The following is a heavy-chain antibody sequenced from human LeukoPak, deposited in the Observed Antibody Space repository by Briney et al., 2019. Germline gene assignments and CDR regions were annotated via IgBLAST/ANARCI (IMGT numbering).Heavy chain of an antibody. CDR3: AGNRDAYFLNAFDI. Sequence: SETLSLTCTVSGGSVSSGTYYWNWMRQPAGKGLEWIGRIFPGGNTYFNPSLKSRVAISVDSSKNQFSLTLSSVTAADTAVYYCAGNRDAYFLNAFDIWGQGAMVTVSS. V-gene: IGHV4-61*02. J-gene: IGHJ3*02. D-gene: IGHD5-24*01. CDR1: GGSVSSGTYY. CDR2: IFPGGNT.